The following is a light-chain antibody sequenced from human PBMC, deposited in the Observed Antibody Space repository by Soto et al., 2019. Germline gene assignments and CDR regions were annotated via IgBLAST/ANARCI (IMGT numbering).Light chain of an antibody. Sequence: QSALTQPASVSGSPGQSITISCTGTSSDVGGHNFVSWYQHHPGKAPKLMIFSVSNRPPGVSNRFSGSKSGNTASLTISGLQAEDEADYYCISYTTSSTHVFGSGTKLTVL. CDR3: ISYTTSSTHV. CDR1: SSDVGGHNF. J-gene: IGLJ1*01. V-gene: IGLV2-14*01. CDR2: SVS.